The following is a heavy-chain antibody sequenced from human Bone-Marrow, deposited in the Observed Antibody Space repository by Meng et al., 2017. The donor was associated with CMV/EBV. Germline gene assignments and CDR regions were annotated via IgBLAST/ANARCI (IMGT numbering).Heavy chain of an antibody. CDR2: ISSSSSYI. CDR3: ARDRYDSSGYYRY. Sequence: EVQLVESGGGLVKPWGSLRLSCAASGFTFSSYSMNWVRQAPGKGLEWVSSISSSSSYIYYADSVKGRFTISRDNAKNSLYLQMNSLRAEDTAVYYCARDRYDSSGYYRYWGQGTLVTVSS. CDR1: GFTFSSYS. D-gene: IGHD3-22*01. V-gene: IGHV3-21*01. J-gene: IGHJ4*02.